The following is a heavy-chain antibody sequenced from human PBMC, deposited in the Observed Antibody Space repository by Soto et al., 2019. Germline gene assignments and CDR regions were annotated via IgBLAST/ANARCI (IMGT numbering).Heavy chain of an antibody. Sequence: GGSLRLSCAASGFTFSSYAMSWVRQAPGKGLGWVSAISGSGGSTYYADSVKGRFTISRDNSKNTLYLQMNSLRAEDTAVYYCAKDLGYSSGWYSFDYWGQGTLVTVSS. CDR2: ISGSGGST. CDR1: GFTFSSYA. D-gene: IGHD6-19*01. CDR3: AKDLGYSSGWYSFDY. V-gene: IGHV3-23*01. J-gene: IGHJ4*02.